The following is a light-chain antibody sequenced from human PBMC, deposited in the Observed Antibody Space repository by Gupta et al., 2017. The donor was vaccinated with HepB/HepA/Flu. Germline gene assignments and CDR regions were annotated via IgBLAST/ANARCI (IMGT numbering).Light chain of an antibody. CDR1: TSNLGAGFD. CDR2: GNS. J-gene: IGLJ2*01. V-gene: IGLV1-40*01. CDR3: QSYDSSLRAVV. Sequence: QSLLTQPPSVSGAPGQGVTISCTGTTSNLGAGFDVQWFQQLPGQAPKFLMYGNSNRPSGVPDRFSGSKSGTSASLTIIGLRAEDEADYYCQSYDSSLRAVVFGGGTKLPFL.